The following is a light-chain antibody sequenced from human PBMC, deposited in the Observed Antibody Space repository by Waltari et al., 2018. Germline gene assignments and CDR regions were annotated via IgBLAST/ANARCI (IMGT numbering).Light chain of an antibody. J-gene: IGKJ4*01. Sequence: DIVLTQSPGTLSLSPGERATLSCRASQSGTSNYLAWYQQKPGQAPRLLMYTASSRASGIPDRFSGSGSGTDFTLTISRLEPEDFAVYYCQQYGSSPLTFGGGTKVEIK. CDR3: QQYGSSPLT. CDR2: TAS. V-gene: IGKV3-20*01. CDR1: QSGTSNY.